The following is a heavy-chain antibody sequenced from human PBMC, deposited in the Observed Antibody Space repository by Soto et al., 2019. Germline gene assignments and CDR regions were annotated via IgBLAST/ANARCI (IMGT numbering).Heavy chain of an antibody. CDR3: ARDDLSLSVDY. D-gene: IGHD3-10*01. CDR1: GFTFSDYY. Sequence: LSLTCAASGFTFSDYYMSWIRQAPGKGLEWVSYISSSSSYTNYADSVKGRFTISRDNANNSLYLQMNSLRAEDTAVYYCARDDLSLSVDYWGQGTLVTVSS. V-gene: IGHV3-11*06. J-gene: IGHJ4*02. CDR2: ISSSSSYT.